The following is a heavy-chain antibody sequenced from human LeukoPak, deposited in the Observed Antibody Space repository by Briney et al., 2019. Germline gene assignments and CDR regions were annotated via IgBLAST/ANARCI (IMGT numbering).Heavy chain of an antibody. J-gene: IGHJ4*02. CDR3: VRVDNGGNYFDY. Sequence: SETLSLTCTVAGGSIRSSSYYWGWIRQPPGKGLEWIGSIYHSGSTYYNPSLKSRLTISADTSKNQFSLRLSSVTAADTAVYYCVRVDNGGNYFDYWGQGTLVTVSS. D-gene: IGHD4-23*01. CDR2: IYHSGST. CDR1: GGSIRSSSYY. V-gene: IGHV4-39*07.